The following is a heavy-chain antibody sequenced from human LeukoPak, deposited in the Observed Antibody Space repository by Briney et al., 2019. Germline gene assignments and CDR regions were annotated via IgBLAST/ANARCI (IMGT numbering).Heavy chain of an antibody. CDR2: SNPSGDST. CDR3: ARRTTTFLDY. V-gene: IGHV1-46*01. Sequence: ASVKVSCKASGYTFTNYYIHWVRQAPGHGLEWMGISNPSGDSTNYAQKFQGRVTMTRDTSTSTVYMDLSSLRSEDTAVYYCARRTTTFLDYWGQGTLVTVSS. D-gene: IGHD1-1*01. J-gene: IGHJ4*02. CDR1: GYTFTNYY.